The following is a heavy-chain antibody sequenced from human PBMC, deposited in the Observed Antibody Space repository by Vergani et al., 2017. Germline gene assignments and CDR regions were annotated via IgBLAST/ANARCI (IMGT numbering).Heavy chain of an antibody. D-gene: IGHD3-16*01. CDR2: IGTAGDT. CDR3: ERGFRGLGFDY. Sequence: EVQLVESGGGLVQPGGSLRLSCAASGFTFSSYDMHWVRQATGKGLEWVSAIGTAGDTYYPDSVKGRFTISRENAKNSLNLQMNSLRAGDTAVYYCERGFRGLGFDYWGQGTLVTVSS. J-gene: IGHJ4*02. V-gene: IGHV3-13*01. CDR1: GFTFSSYD.